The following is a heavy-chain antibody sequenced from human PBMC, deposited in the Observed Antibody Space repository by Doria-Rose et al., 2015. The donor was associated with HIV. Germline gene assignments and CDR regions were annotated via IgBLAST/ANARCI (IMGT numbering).Heavy chain of an antibody. CDR1: GVSLSSPGMG. V-gene: IGHV2-26*01. Sequence: QWGPVLVKPTETLTLTCTVSGVSLSSPGMGVSWIRQPPGKALEWLANMFSDDERSYKTSLKSRLTISRGTSKSQVVLTMTDMDPVDTATYYCARIKSSRWYHKYYFDFWGQGTLVIDSA. J-gene: IGHJ4*02. D-gene: IGHD6-13*01. CDR2: MFSDDER. CDR3: ARIKSSRWYHKYYFDF.